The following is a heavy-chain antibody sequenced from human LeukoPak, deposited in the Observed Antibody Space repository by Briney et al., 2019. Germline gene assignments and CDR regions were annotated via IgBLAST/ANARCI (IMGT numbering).Heavy chain of an antibody. CDR1: GGSFSGYY. Sequence: SETLSLTCAVYGGSFSGYYWSWIRQPPGKGLEWIGEINHSGSTNYNPSLKSRVTISVDTSKNQFSLKLSSVTAADTAVYYCARGATGIAAAGGYYYYYMDVWGKGTTVTVSS. CDR3: ARGATGIAAAGGYYYYYMDV. D-gene: IGHD6-13*01. CDR2: INHSGST. V-gene: IGHV4-34*01. J-gene: IGHJ6*03.